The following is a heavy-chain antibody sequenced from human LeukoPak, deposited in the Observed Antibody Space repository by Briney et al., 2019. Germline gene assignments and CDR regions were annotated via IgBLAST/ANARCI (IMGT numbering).Heavy chain of an antibody. Sequence: PSETLSLTCAVSGGSISSSSYYWGWIRQPPGKGLEWIGSIYYSGSTYYNPSLKSRVTISVDTSKNQFSLKLSSVTAADTAVYYCARHRVEMATINDFDYWGQGTLVTVSS. J-gene: IGHJ4*02. CDR2: IYYSGST. V-gene: IGHV4-39*01. D-gene: IGHD5-24*01. CDR1: GGSISSSSYY. CDR3: ARHRVEMATINDFDY.